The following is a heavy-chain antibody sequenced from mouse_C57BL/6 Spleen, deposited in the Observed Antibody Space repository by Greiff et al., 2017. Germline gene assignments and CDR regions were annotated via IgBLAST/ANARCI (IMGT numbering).Heavy chain of an antibody. Sequence: EVQLQQSGAELVRPGASVKLSCTASGFNIKDDYMHWVKQRPEQGLEWIGWIDPENGDTEYASKFQGKATITADTSSNTAYLQLSSLTSEDTAVYYCTTRGGWLGFDYWGQGTTLIVSS. D-gene: IGHD2-3*01. CDR2: IDPENGDT. V-gene: IGHV14-4*01. CDR3: TTRGGWLGFDY. CDR1: GFNIKDDY. J-gene: IGHJ2*01.